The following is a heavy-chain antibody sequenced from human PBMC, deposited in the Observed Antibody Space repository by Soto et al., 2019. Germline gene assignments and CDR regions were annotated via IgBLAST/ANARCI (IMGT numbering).Heavy chain of an antibody. V-gene: IGHV4-59*01. CDR1: GVTISTYY. Sequence: SETLSLTCAVSGVTISTYYWSWLRQPSGKGLERIGYNYHSGTTNSNPSLKSRVTISVDTSKNQFSLRLTSVTAADWAIYYCVREAYIGYGHAIDHWGQGTLVTVSS. J-gene: IGHJ4*02. CDR2: NYHSGTT. CDR3: VREAYIGYGHAIDH. D-gene: IGHD5-12*01.